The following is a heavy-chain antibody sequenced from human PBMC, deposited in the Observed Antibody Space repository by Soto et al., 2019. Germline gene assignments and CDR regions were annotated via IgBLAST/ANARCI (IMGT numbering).Heavy chain of an antibody. CDR2: ISGSGSTI. J-gene: IGHJ5*02. CDR1: GFTFSSYA. Sequence: EVQLLESGGGLVQPGGSLRLSCAASGFTFSSYAVSWVRQAPGKGPEWISSISGSGSTIYYADSVKGRFTISRDNSKNTLYLQMSSLRAEDTAVYYCARGAPPKIARGRRFDPWGQGTLVTVSS. CDR3: ARGAPPKIARGRRFDP. V-gene: IGHV3-23*01. D-gene: IGHD1-26*01.